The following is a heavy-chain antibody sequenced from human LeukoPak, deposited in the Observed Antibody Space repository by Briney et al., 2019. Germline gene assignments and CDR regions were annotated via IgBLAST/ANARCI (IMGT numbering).Heavy chain of an antibody. Sequence: PSETLSLTCTVSGGSISSSSYYWGWIRQPPGKGLEWIGSIYYSGSTYYNPSLKSRVTISVDTSKNQFSLKLSSVTAADTAVYYCARQLEWIHLWGRRGYYFDYWGQGTLVTVSS. D-gene: IGHD5-18*01. CDR1: GGSISSSSYY. V-gene: IGHV4-39*01. CDR3: ARQLEWIHLWGRRGYYFDY. J-gene: IGHJ4*02. CDR2: IYYSGST.